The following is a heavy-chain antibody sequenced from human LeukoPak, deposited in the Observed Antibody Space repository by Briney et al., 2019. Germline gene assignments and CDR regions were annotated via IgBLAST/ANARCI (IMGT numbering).Heavy chain of an antibody. CDR3: AKDRNDFGSAGYMDV. D-gene: IGHD3-3*01. CDR1: GFTFSDYY. J-gene: IGHJ6*03. CDR2: ISSSGSTI. Sequence: GGSLRLSCAASGFTFSDYYMSWIRQAPGKGLEWVSYISSSGSTIYYADSVKGRFTISRDNAKNSLYLQMNTLRADDTAVYYCAKDRNDFGSAGYMDVWGKGTTVTVSS. V-gene: IGHV3-11*01.